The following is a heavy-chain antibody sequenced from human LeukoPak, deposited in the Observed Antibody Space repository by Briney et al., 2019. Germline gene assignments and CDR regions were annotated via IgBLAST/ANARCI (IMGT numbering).Heavy chain of an antibody. Sequence: PGGSLRLSCAASGFTFSSYGMHWVRQAPGKGLEWVAVISYDGSNKYYADSVKGRFTIPRDNSKNTLYLQMNSLRAEDTAVYYCAKEGRYCSGGSCYSSWGQGTLVTVSS. CDR2: ISYDGSNK. V-gene: IGHV3-30*18. CDR1: GFTFSSYG. D-gene: IGHD2-15*01. CDR3: AKEGRYCSGGSCYSS. J-gene: IGHJ4*02.